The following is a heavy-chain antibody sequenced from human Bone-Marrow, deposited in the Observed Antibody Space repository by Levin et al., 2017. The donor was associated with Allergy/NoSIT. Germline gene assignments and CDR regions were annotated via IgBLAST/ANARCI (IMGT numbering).Heavy chain of an antibody. CDR3: AKDLGSGWYLGSNY. J-gene: IGHJ4*02. Sequence: GGSLRLSCAASGFTFSSYGMHWVRQAPGKGLEWVAVISYDGSNKYYADSVKGRFTISRDNSKKTLYLQMNSLRAEDTAVYYCAKDLGSGWYLGSNYWGQGTLVTVSS. D-gene: IGHD6-19*01. CDR2: ISYDGSNK. V-gene: IGHV3-30*18. CDR1: GFTFSSYG.